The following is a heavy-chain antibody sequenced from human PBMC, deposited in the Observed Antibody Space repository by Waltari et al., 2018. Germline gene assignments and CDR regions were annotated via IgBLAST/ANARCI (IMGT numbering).Heavy chain of an antibody. CDR2: IYPGDSDT. Sequence: EVQLVQSGAEVKKPGESLKISCKGSGYSFTSYWIGWVRQMPGKGLEWMGIIYPGDSDTRYSPSFQGQVTISRDNAKNSLYLQMNSLRAEDTAVYYCAREWRYCSSTSCYAFFDYWGQGTLVTVSS. J-gene: IGHJ4*02. CDR1: GYSFTSYW. CDR3: AREWRYCSSTSCYAFFDY. D-gene: IGHD2-2*01. V-gene: IGHV5-51*03.